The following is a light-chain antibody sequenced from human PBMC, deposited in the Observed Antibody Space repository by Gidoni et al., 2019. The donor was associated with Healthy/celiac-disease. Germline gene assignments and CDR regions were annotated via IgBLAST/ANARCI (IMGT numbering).Light chain of an antibody. CDR2: GAS. V-gene: IGKV3-15*01. Sequence: IVMTQSPATLSVSPGQRATLSCRASQSVRSNLDWYQQKPGQAPRLLIDGASTRATGIPARCSGSGSGTEFTLTISSLQSEDFAVYYWQQYNNWWTFGQGTKVEIK. CDR3: QQYNNWWT. J-gene: IGKJ1*01. CDR1: QSVRSN.